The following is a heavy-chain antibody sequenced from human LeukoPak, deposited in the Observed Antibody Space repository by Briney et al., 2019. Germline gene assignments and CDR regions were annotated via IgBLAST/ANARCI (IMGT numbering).Heavy chain of an antibody. CDR2: ISGSGVST. CDR3: AKDPNGDYIGTFDI. J-gene: IGHJ3*02. D-gene: IGHD4-17*01. V-gene: IGHV3-23*01. CDR1: KFNFNSYG. Sequence: PGGSLRLSCATSKFNFNSYGLTWVRQAPGKGLEWGSSISGSGVSTQYAASVQGRLTISRDNSKNTLYLHINSLRADDTAVYYCAKDPNGDYIGTFDIWGQGTMVTVSS.